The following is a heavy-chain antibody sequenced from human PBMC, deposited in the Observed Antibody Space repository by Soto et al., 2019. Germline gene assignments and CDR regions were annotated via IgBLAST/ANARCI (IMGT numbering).Heavy chain of an antibody. J-gene: IGHJ6*03. Sequence: SETLSLTCAVYGGSFSGYYWSWIRQPPGKGLEWIGEISHSGSTNYNPSLKSRVTISVDTSKNQFSLKLSSVTAADTAVYYCARRVPFYYYYYMDVWGKGTTVTVSS. CDR1: GGSFSGYY. CDR2: ISHSGST. CDR3: ARRVPFYYYYYMDV. V-gene: IGHV4-34*01. D-gene: IGHD3-10*01.